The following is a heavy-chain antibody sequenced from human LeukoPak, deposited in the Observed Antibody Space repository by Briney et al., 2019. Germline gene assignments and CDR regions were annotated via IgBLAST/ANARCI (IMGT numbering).Heavy chain of an antibody. CDR1: GFTYSSYA. CDR2: ISYDGSNK. D-gene: IGHD6-19*01. V-gene: IGHV3-30*04. CDR3: ATASTWLGSTPANNWFDP. Sequence: TGGSLRLSCAASGFTYSSYAMHWVRQAPGKGLEWVAVISYDGSNKYYADSVKGRFTISRDNSKNTLYLQMNSLRAEDTAVYYCATASTWLGSTPANNWFDPWGQGTLVTVSS. J-gene: IGHJ5*02.